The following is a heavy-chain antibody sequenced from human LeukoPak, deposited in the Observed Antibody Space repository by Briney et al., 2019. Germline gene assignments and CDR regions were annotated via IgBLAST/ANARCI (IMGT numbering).Heavy chain of an antibody. Sequence: PGGSLRLSCAASGFTFSSYEMNWVRQAPGKGLEWVSYISSSGSTIYYADSVKGRFAISRDNSKNTLYLQMNSLRAEDTAVYYCARGLGDYGDYVVDYWGQGTLVTVSS. CDR2: ISSSGSTI. CDR1: GFTFSSYE. J-gene: IGHJ4*02. CDR3: ARGLGDYGDYVVDY. D-gene: IGHD4-17*01. V-gene: IGHV3-48*03.